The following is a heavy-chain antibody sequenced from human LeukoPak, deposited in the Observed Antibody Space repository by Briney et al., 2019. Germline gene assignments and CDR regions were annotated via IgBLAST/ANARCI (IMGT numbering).Heavy chain of an antibody. D-gene: IGHD1-26*01. V-gene: IGHV4-34*01. CDR2: INHSGST. Sequence: PSETLSLTCAVYGGSFSSYYWSWIRQPPGKGLEWIGEINHSGSTNYNPSLKSRVTISVDTSKNQFSLKLSSVTAADTAVYYCARRIGSYWHGGYFDYWGQGTLVTVSS. CDR1: GGSFSSYY. CDR3: ARRIGSYWHGGYFDY. J-gene: IGHJ4*02.